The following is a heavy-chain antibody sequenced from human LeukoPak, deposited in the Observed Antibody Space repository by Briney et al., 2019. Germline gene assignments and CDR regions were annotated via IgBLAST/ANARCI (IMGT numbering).Heavy chain of an antibody. D-gene: IGHD5-18*01. CDR2: ISAGSSAI. J-gene: IGHJ4*02. Sequence: GSLRLSCAASGFTFSFYKMTWVRQAPGEGLEWVSTISAGSSAIYYADSVKGRFTISRDNARNSLYLQMNSLRADDTAVYYCARGSNYGADYWGQGSLVTVSS. V-gene: IGHV3-48*01. CDR3: ARGSNYGADY. CDR1: GFTFSFYK.